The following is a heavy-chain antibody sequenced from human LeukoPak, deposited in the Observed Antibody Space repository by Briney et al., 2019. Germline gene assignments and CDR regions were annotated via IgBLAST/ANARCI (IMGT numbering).Heavy chain of an antibody. CDR2: FDPEDGET. CDR3: ATDASLAARLFDY. J-gene: IGHJ4*02. CDR1: GYTLTELS. V-gene: IGHV1-24*01. Sequence: GASVKVSCKVSGYTLTELSMHWVRQAPGRGLEWMGGFDPEDGETIYAQKFQGRVTMTEDTSTDTAYMELSSLRSEDTAVYYCATDASLAARLFDYWGQGTLVTVSS. D-gene: IGHD6-6*01.